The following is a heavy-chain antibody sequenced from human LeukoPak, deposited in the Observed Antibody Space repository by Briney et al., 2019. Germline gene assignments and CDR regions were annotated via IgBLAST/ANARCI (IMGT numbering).Heavy chain of an antibody. CDR1: GFTFSNYG. Sequence: PGGSLRLSCAASGFTFSNYGMHWVRQAPGKGLEWVAVISYDGSSTDYAGSVKGRFTISRDNSKNTLYLQMNSLRAEDTAVYYCARALPEMAKAAADFDYWGQGTLVTVSS. CDR3: ARALPEMAKAAADFDY. CDR2: ISYDGSST. J-gene: IGHJ4*02. D-gene: IGHD5-24*01. V-gene: IGHV3-30*03.